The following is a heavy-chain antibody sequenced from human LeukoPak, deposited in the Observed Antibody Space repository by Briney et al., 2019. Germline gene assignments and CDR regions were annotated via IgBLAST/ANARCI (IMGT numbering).Heavy chain of an antibody. CDR3: AKLEGGSSSGWFDP. D-gene: IGHD6-6*01. Sequence: PGGSLRLSCEASGLTFGYYWMSWVRQAPGKGREWVSLISWDGGSTYYADSVKGRFTISRDISKNYLYLQMNSLRAEDTALYYCAKLEGGSSSGWFDPWGQGTLVAVSS. CDR2: ISWDGGST. J-gene: IGHJ5*02. CDR1: GLTFGYYW. V-gene: IGHV3-43D*03.